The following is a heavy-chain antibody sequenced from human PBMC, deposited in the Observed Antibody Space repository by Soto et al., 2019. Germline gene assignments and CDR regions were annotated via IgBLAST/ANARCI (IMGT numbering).Heavy chain of an antibody. CDR3: ARDGVSEFIAAAGGDY. Sequence: VQLVESGGGVVQPGRSLRLSCAASGFTFSSYGMHWVRQAPGKGLEWVAVIWYDGSNKYYADSVKGRFTISRDNSKNTLYLQMNSLRAEDTAVYYCARDGVSEFIAAAGGDYWGQGTLVTVSS. CDR1: GFTFSSYG. J-gene: IGHJ4*02. CDR2: IWYDGSNK. V-gene: IGHV3-33*01. D-gene: IGHD6-13*01.